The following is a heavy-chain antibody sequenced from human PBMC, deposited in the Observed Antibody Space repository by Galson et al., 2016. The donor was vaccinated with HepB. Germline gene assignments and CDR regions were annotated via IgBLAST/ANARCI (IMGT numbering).Heavy chain of an antibody. CDR1: GLTFGISC. CDR3: AREDFVRYDNDYYYYGMDV. D-gene: IGHD5-12*01. CDR2: IRHDGSET. Sequence: SLRLSCAASGLTFGISCMSWVRQAPGKGLEWVANIRHDGSETYYVDAVKGRFTISRDNAKNSLYLQMNSLRAEDTAVYYCAREDFVRYDNDYYYYGMDVWGKGTTVTVSS. J-gene: IGHJ6*04. V-gene: IGHV3-7*01.